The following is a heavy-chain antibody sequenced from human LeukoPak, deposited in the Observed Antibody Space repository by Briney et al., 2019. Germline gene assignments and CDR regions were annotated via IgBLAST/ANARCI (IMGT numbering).Heavy chain of an antibody. D-gene: IGHD4-17*01. CDR3: ARRTTVTTKRSRYDAFDI. Sequence: SETLSLTCTVSGASIRSGDYYWSWIRQPPGKGLEWIGYIYDSGSTYYNPSLKSRITISVDTSENRFSLKLSSVTAADTAVYYCARRTTVTTKRSRYDAFDIWGQGTMVTVSS. J-gene: IGHJ3*02. CDR2: IYDSGST. CDR1: GASIRSGDYY. V-gene: IGHV4-30-4*02.